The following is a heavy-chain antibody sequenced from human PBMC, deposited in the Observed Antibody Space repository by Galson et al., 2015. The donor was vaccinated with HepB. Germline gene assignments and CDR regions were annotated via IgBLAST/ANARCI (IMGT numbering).Heavy chain of an antibody. J-gene: IGHJ2*01. V-gene: IGHV3-7*03. CDR1: GFTFSSYW. CDR2: IKQDGSEK. Sequence: SLRLSCAASGFTFSSYWMSWVRQAPGKGLEWVANIKQDGSEKYYVDSVKGRFTISRDNAKNSLYLQMNSLRAEDTAVYYCARLDYYGSGRNFDLWGRGTLVTVSS. CDR3: ARLDYYGSGRNFDL. D-gene: IGHD3-10*01.